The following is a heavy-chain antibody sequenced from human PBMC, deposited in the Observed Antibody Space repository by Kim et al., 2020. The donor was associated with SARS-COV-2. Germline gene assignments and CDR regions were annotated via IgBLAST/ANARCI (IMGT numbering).Heavy chain of an antibody. CDR2: IYYSGST. D-gene: IGHD5-18*01. CDR3: ARRDDNTAAEGN. V-gene: IGHV4-39*01. Sequence: SETLSLTCTVSGGSISSSSYYWGWIRQPPGKGLEWIGSIYYSGSTYYNPSLKSRVTISVDTSKNQFSLKLSSVTAADTAVYYCARRDDNTAAEGNWGQGTLVTVSS. J-gene: IGHJ4*02. CDR1: GGSISSSSYY.